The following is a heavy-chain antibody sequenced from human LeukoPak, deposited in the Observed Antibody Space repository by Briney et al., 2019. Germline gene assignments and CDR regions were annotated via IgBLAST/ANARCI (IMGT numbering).Heavy chain of an antibody. V-gene: IGHV4-39*01. CDR2: IYYSGST. CDR1: GGSIRSSSLY. D-gene: IGHD3-10*01. CDR3: ARLRYYYGSGSSYGVDV. Sequence: PSETLSLTCTVSGGSIRSSSLYWGWIRQPPEKGLEWIGSIYYSGSTYYNPSLKSRITISVDTSNNQFSLNLRSVTAADTAVYYCARLRYYYGSGSSYGVDVWGQGTTVTVSS. J-gene: IGHJ6*02.